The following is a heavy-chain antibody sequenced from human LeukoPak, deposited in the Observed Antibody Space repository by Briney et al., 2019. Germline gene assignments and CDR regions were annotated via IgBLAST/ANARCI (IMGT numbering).Heavy chain of an antibody. D-gene: IGHD6-19*01. CDR3: ARDTVAGNYFGY. J-gene: IGHJ4*02. CDR1: GDSVSSNTAT. V-gene: IGHV6-1*01. CDR2: TYYRSKWFY. Sequence: SQTLSLTCAIPGDSVSSNTATWNWARQSPSRGLGWLGRTYYRSKWFYEYALSVKSRITVNPDTSKNQFSLKLNSVTPEDTAVYYCARDTVAGNYFGYWGQGTLVTVSS.